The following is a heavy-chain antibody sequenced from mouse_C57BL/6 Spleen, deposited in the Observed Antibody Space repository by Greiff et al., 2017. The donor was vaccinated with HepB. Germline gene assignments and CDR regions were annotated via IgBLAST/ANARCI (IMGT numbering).Heavy chain of an antibody. CDR3: TRPFLLGQDY. V-gene: IGHV1-15*01. J-gene: IGHJ2*01. CDR2: IDPETGGT. D-gene: IGHD3-3*01. CDR1: GYTFTDYE. Sequence: QVQLKQSGAELVRPGASVTLSCKASGYTFTDYEMHWVKQTPVHGLEWIGAIDPETGGTAYNQKFKGKAILTADKSSSTAYMELRSLTSEDSAVYYCTRPFLLGQDYWGQGTTLTVSS.